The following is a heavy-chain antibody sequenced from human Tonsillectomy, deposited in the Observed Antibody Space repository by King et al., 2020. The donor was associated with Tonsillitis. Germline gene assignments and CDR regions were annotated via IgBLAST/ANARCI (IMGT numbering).Heavy chain of an antibody. J-gene: IGHJ4*02. CDR3: AREDYGDYPY. Sequence: VQLQEAGPGLVNPSQTLSLTCAVSGDSINSGPYYCNWIRQPAGKGLEWIGRIAASGSTSSNPSLKSRVTISVDTSKNQFSLRLTSVTAADTAVYYCAREDYGDYPYWGQGTLVTVSP. V-gene: IGHV4-61*02. CDR2: IAASGST. D-gene: IGHD4-17*01. CDR1: GDSINSGPYY.